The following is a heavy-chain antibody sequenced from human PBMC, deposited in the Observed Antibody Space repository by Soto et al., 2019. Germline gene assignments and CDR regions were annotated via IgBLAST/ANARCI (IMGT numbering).Heavy chain of an antibody. CDR2: ISAYNGNT. CDR3: ARDFSPAEQNWNDAYNYFDP. J-gene: IGHJ5*02. Sequence: ASVKVSFKASGYTFTSYGISWVRQAPVQGLDWMGWISAYNGNTNYAQKLQGRVTMTTDASISTSYMELSRLQSDDTAIYYCARDFSPAEQNWNDAYNYFDPWGQGTLVTVSS. V-gene: IGHV1-18*01. CDR1: GYTFTSYG. D-gene: IGHD1-1*01.